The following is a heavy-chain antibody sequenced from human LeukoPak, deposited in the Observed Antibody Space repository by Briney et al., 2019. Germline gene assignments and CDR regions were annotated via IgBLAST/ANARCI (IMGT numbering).Heavy chain of an antibody. CDR1: GYSFTSHW. CDR3: ARHQGGMDV. V-gene: IGHV5-51*01. CDR2: ISPGDFDT. Sequence: KISCKASGYSFTSHWVAWVRQMPGKGLEWMGMISPGDFDTRYTPSFKGQVTISADKSISTAYLQWSSLKALDTAIYYCARHQGGMDVWGQGTTVTVSS. J-gene: IGHJ6*02.